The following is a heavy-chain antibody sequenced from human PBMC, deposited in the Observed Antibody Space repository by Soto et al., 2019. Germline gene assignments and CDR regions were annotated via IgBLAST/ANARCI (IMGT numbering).Heavy chain of an antibody. J-gene: IGHJ6*03. CDR1: GYTFNSYD. CDR3: ARDIVVVPADPRGNAYYYYYMDV. Sequence: ASVKVSCKASGYTFNSYDINWVRQATGQGLEWMGWMNPNSGNTGYAQKFQGRVTMTRNTSISTAYMELSSLRSEDTAVYYCARDIVVVPADPRGNAYYYYYMDVWGKGTTVTVSS. CDR2: MNPNSGNT. D-gene: IGHD2-2*01. V-gene: IGHV1-8*01.